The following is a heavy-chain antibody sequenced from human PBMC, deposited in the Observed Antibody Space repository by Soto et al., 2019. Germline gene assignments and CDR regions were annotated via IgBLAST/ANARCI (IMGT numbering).Heavy chain of an antibody. CDR3: AIPKGQYQLLFYGMDV. CDR1: GGTFSSYA. Sequence: SVKVSCKASGGTFSSYAISWVRQAPGQGLEWMGGIIPIFGTANYAQKFQGRDTITADESTRTAYMELSSLRSEYTAVYYCAIPKGQYQLLFYGMDVWGQGTTVTVSS. D-gene: IGHD2-2*01. J-gene: IGHJ6*02. V-gene: IGHV1-69*13. CDR2: IIPIFGTA.